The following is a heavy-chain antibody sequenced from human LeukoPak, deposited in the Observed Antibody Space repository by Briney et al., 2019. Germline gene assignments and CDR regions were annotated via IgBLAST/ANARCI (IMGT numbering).Heavy chain of an antibody. V-gene: IGHV3-30*02. Sequence: GGSLRLSCAASGFTFSSYGMHWVRQAPGKGLEWVAFIRYDGSNKYYADSVKGRFTISRDNSKNTLYLQMNSLRAEDTAMYYCARASGGSIWHWDYWGQGTLVTVSS. CDR2: IRYDGSNK. CDR3: ARASGGSIWHWDY. CDR1: GFTFSSYG. D-gene: IGHD6-13*01. J-gene: IGHJ4*02.